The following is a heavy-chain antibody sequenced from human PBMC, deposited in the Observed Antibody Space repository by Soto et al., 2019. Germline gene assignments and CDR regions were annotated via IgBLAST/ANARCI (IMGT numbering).Heavy chain of an antibody. J-gene: IGHJ4*02. CDR3: VHHGGVPYYHDF. V-gene: IGHV4-4*02. D-gene: IGHD2-8*01. CDR2: IFYSGST. Sequence: SETLSLTCAVSGGSLSSSSWWSWVRQPPGKTLEWLGEIFYSGSTKYNPSLNSRVTISADQSKNDFSLRLSSVTAADTAVYYCVHHGGVPYYHDFWGQGMLVTSPQ. CDR1: GGSLSSSSW.